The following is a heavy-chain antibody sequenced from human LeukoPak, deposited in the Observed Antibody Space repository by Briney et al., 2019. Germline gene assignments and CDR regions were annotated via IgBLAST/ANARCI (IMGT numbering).Heavy chain of an antibody. CDR3: ARDSGSYYYYYMDV. J-gene: IGHJ6*03. V-gene: IGHV4-38-2*02. CDR1: GYSISSGYH. Sequence: SETLSLTCTVPGYSISSGYHWGWIRQPPGKGLEWIGSIYYSGSTNYNPSLKSRVTISVDTSKNQFSLKLSSVTAADTAVYYCARDSGSYYYYYMDVWGKGTTVTISS. D-gene: IGHD1-26*01. CDR2: IYYSGST.